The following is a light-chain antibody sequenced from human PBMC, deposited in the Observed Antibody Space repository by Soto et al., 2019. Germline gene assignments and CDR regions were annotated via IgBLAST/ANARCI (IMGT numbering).Light chain of an antibody. CDR1: QSVSSSY. V-gene: IGKV3-20*01. Sequence: EIVLTQSPGTLSLSPGERATLSCRASQSVSSSYLAWYQQKPGQAPRLLIFGASSRATGIPDRFSGSGSGTDFTLTISRLEPEDFAVYYWQQYGNSPPVTFGGGTKVEIK. CDR2: GAS. CDR3: QQYGNSPPVT. J-gene: IGKJ4*01.